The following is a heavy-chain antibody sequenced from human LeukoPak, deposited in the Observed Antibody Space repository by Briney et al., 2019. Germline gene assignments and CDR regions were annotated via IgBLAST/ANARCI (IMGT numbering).Heavy chain of an antibody. CDR2: ISYDGSNK. D-gene: IGHD3-16*02. Sequence: GGSLRLSCAASGFTFGSYAMHWVRQAPGKGLEWVAVISYDGSNKYYADSVKGRFTISRDNSKNTLYLQMNSLRAEDTAVYYCARTGELSFPAQYFDYWGQGTLVTVSS. CDR3: ARTGELSFPAQYFDY. J-gene: IGHJ4*02. V-gene: IGHV3-30*04. CDR1: GFTFGSYA.